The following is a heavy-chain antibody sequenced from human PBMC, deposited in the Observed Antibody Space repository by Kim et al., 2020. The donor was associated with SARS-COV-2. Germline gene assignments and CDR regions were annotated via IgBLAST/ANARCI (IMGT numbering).Heavy chain of an antibody. Sequence: SETLSLTCTVSGGSISSYYWSWIRQPPGKGLEWIGYIYYSGSTNYNPSLKSRVTISVDTSKNQFSLKLSSVTAADTAVYYCARYGSGSYYYVGYGMDVWGQGTTVTVSS. CDR2: IYYSGST. D-gene: IGHD3-10*01. CDR3: ARYGSGSYYYVGYGMDV. CDR1: GGSISSYY. V-gene: IGHV4-59*13. J-gene: IGHJ6*02.